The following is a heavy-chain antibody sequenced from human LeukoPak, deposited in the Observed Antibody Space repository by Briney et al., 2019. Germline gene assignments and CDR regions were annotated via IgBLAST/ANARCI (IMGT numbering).Heavy chain of an antibody. D-gene: IGHD6-13*01. J-gene: IGHJ4*02. Sequence: ASVKVSCKASGYTLTSYGINWVRQAPGQGLEWMGWISAYNGDTNYAQKFQGRVTITADKSTSTAYMELSSLRSEDTAVYYCARSSIIAAAGPYYFDYWGQGTLVTVSS. V-gene: IGHV1-18*01. CDR1: GYTLTSYG. CDR3: ARSSIIAAAGPYYFDY. CDR2: ISAYNGDT.